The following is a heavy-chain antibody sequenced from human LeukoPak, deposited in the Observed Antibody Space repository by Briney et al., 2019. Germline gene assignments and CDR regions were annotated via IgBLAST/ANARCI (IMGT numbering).Heavy chain of an antibody. CDR1: GGPISSNY. J-gene: IGHJ6*03. CDR2: IYYSAST. V-gene: IGHV4-59*01. CDR3: ARVGFYHYYMDV. Sequence: TETLSLTCNVSGGPISSNYWSWIRQPLGKGLQRIGYIYYSASTNYNPSLKGRVTISVDTSKNQLSLKLSSVTAADTAVYYCARVGFYHYYMDVWGKGTTVTVSS. D-gene: IGHD3-16*01.